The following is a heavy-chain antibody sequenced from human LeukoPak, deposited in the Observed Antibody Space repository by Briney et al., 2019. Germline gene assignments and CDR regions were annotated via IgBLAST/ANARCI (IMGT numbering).Heavy chain of an antibody. Sequence: GASVKVSCKASGGTFSSYAISWVRQAPGQGLEWMGGIIPIFGTAGYAQKFQGRVTITTDESTSTAYMELSSLRSEDTAVYYCARGSTNRYCSGGSCYATNYYYMDVWGKGTTVTVSS. CDR2: IIPIFGTA. CDR1: GGTFSSYA. J-gene: IGHJ6*03. V-gene: IGHV1-69*05. D-gene: IGHD2-15*01. CDR3: ARGSTNRYCSGGSCYATNYYYMDV.